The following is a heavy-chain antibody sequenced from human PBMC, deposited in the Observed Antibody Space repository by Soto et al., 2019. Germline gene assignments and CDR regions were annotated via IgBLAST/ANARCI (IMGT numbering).Heavy chain of an antibody. Sequence: SETLSLTCAVYGGSFSGYYWSWIRQPPGKGLEWIGEINHSGSTNYNPSLKSRVTISVDTSKNQFSLKLSSVTAADTAVYYCARSRTVTTRWENYYYMDVWGKGTTVTAP. CDR1: GGSFSGYY. D-gene: IGHD4-17*01. CDR3: ARSRTVTTRWENYYYMDV. V-gene: IGHV4-34*01. J-gene: IGHJ6*03. CDR2: INHSGST.